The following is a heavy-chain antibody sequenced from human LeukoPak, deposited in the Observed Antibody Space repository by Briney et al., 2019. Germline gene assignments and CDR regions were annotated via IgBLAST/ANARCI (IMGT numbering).Heavy chain of an antibody. CDR3: TTVRTSYDSSGYQHPH. D-gene: IGHD3-22*01. J-gene: IGHJ4*02. V-gene: IGHV3-15*03. CDR2: IKSKGNGGTT. Sequence: GGSLRLSCIASGFKFSDAWMTWVRQAPGQGPEWVGRIKSKGNGGTTDYASSVKGRFIISRDDSKNTLYLQMNSLKTEDTAVYYCTTVRTSYDSSGYQHPHWGQGTLVTVSS. CDR1: GFKFSDAW.